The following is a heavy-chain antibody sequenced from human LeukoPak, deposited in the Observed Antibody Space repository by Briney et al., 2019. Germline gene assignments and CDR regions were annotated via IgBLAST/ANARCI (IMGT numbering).Heavy chain of an antibody. CDR1: GGSISSYY. CDR2: IYYSGST. Sequence: SETLSLTCTVSGGSISSYYWSWIRQPPGKGLEWIGYIYYSGSTNYNPSLKSRVTISEDTSKNQFSLKLSSVTAADTAVYYCARGVILTGSYFDYWGQGTLVAVSS. D-gene: IGHD3-9*01. V-gene: IGHV4-59*01. J-gene: IGHJ4*02. CDR3: ARGVILTGSYFDY.